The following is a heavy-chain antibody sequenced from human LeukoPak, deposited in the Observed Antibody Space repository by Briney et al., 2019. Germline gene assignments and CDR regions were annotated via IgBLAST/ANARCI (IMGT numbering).Heavy chain of an antibody. CDR1: GFTFSSYG. D-gene: IGHD1-7*01. J-gene: IGHJ4*02. V-gene: IGHV3-33*01. Sequence: GGSLRLSCAASGFTFSSYGMHWVRQAPGKGLEWVAVIWYDGSNKYYADSVKGRFTISRDNSKNTLYLQMNSLGAEDTAVYYCARDRMKGGTSFDYWGQGTLVTVSS. CDR3: ARDRMKGGTSFDY. CDR2: IWYDGSNK.